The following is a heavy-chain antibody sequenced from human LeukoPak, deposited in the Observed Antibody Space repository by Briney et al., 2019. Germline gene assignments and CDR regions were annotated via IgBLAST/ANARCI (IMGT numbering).Heavy chain of an antibody. CDR2: INNDGTTT. CDR1: GFTFSGAW. V-gene: IGHV3-74*03. CDR3: ARVSGPGMNEYFHL. D-gene: IGHD3-10*01. J-gene: IGHJ1*01. Sequence: GGSLRLSCAASGFTFSGAWMHWVRQAPGKGLVWFSRINNDGTTTMYADSVKGRFTLSRDNAKNTLYLQMNSLRAEDTAVYYCARVSGPGMNEYFHLWGQGTLVTVSS.